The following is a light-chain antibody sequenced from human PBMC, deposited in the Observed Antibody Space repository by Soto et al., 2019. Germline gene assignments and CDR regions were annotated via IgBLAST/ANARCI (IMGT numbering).Light chain of an antibody. CDR3: LLSYTNSLHV. CDR2: DTS. V-gene: IGLV7-46*01. Sequence: QAVVTQEPSLTVSPGRTVTLTCGSSTGTVTSSHYPYWFQQKPGQAPRTLIYDTSNKHSWTPARFSGSLLGGKAALTLSGAQPEDEAEYYCLLSYTNSLHVFGTGTKLTVL. J-gene: IGLJ1*01. CDR1: TGTVTSSHY.